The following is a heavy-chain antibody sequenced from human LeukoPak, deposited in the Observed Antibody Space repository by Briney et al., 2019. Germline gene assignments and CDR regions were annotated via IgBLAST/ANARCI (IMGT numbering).Heavy chain of an antibody. CDR2: IYHSGST. J-gene: IGHJ5*02. CDR1: GYSISSGYY. D-gene: IGHD2-2*02. V-gene: IGHV4-38-2*02. Sequence: PSETLSLTCTVSGYSISSGYYWGWIRQPPGKGLEWIGSIYHSGSTYYNPSLKSRVTISVDTSKNQFSLKLSSVTAADTAVYYCARKYQLLYRGFRWFDPWGQGTLVTVSS. CDR3: ARKYQLLYRGFRWFDP.